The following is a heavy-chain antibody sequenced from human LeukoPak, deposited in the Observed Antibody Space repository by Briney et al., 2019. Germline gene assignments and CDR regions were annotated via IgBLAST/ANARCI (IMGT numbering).Heavy chain of an antibody. D-gene: IGHD2-21*01. CDR1: GFTLSSYA. V-gene: IGHV3-23*01. CDR3: ARDGVEFYNWFDP. J-gene: IGHJ5*02. Sequence: TGGSLRLSCAASGFTLSSYAMSWVRQGPGKGLEWVSAISVSGNTYHADSVKGRFTISRDSSKNTLYLQMNSLRAEDTAVYYCARDGVEFYNWFDPWGQGTLVTVSS. CDR2: ISVSGNT.